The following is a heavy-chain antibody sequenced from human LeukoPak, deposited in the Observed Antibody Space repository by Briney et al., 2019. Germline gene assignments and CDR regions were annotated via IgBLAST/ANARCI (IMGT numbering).Heavy chain of an antibody. CDR3: ARAFRNSGSYDWFDP. D-gene: IGHD1-26*01. V-gene: IGHV4-59*01. CDR2: IHYSGNT. J-gene: IGHJ5*02. CDR1: GGSIRSYY. Sequence: SETLTLTCTVSGGSIRSYYWSWIRQSPGKGLEWIGYIHYSGNTNYNPSLKSRVTMSEDTSKNQVSLKLTSVTAADTAVYYCARAFRNSGSYDWFDPWGQGTLVIVSS.